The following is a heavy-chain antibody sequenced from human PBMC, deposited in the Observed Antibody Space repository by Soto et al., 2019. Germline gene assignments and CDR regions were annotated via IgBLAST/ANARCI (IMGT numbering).Heavy chain of an antibody. CDR1: GFSLSTSGVG. D-gene: IGHD3-3*01. CDR2: IYWNDDK. V-gene: IGHV2-5*01. CDR3: AHHDFWSVYYTPGPLDDAFAL. Sequence: SGPTLVNPTQTLTLACTFSGFSLSTSGVGVGWIRQPPGKALEWLALIYWNDDKRYSPSLKSRLTITKDTSKNQVVLTMTNMDPVDTATYYCAHHDFWSVYYTPGPLDDAFALSGQGNMDTGS. J-gene: IGHJ3*01.